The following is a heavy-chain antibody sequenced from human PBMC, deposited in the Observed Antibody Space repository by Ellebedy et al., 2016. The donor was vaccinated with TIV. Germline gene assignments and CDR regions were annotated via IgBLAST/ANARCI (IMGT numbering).Heavy chain of an antibody. V-gene: IGHV1-18*01. Sequence: ASVKVSCKTSGYTLSRHGLNWVRQAPAQGLEWMGWISTYSGNTKYAQKFQGRVTMTIDTATGTADMELRSLTSDDKAVYYCAREAESDALDIWGQGTMVIVSS. CDR1: GYTLSRHG. CDR2: ISTYSGNT. J-gene: IGHJ3*02. D-gene: IGHD6-19*01. CDR3: AREAESDALDI.